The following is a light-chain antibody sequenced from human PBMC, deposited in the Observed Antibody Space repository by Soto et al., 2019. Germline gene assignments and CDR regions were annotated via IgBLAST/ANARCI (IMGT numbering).Light chain of an antibody. CDR2: EVS. CDR1: SSDVGGYNY. Sequence: QSALTQPPSASGSPGQSVTISCTGTSSDVGGYNYVSWYQQHPGKAPKLIIYEVSNRPSGVPDRFSGSKSGNTASLTVSGLQAEDEADYYCSSYAGINNYVFGTGTKLT. V-gene: IGLV2-8*01. J-gene: IGLJ1*01. CDR3: SSYAGINNYV.